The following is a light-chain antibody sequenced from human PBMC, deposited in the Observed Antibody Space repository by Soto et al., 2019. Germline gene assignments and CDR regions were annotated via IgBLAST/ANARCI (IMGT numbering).Light chain of an antibody. J-gene: IGKJ5*01. CDR2: DAS. CDR1: QSVSSN. V-gene: IGKV3-15*01. Sequence: EIVMSLSLATLSVSPGESATLSCRASQSVSSNLAWHQQKPGQAPRILMYDASTRATGISARFSGSGSGTEFTLTISSLQSEDFAVYYCQLYQNWPITFAQGALLEIK. CDR3: QLYQNWPIT.